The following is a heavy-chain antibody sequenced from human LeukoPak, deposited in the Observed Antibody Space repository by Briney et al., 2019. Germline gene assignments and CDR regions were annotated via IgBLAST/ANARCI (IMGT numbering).Heavy chain of an antibody. J-gene: IGHJ5*02. CDR1: GFIFSSYA. CDR3: ARGIPKTYCTSTSCYVNWFDP. CDR2: LSGSGGNT. Sequence: PGGSLRLSCAASGFIFSSYAMSWVRQAPGKGLEWVSALSGSGGNTNYADSVKGRFTISRDNAKNSLSLQMNSLRAEDTAVYYCARGIPKTYCTSTSCYVNWFDPWGQGTLVTVSS. V-gene: IGHV3-23*01. D-gene: IGHD2-2*01.